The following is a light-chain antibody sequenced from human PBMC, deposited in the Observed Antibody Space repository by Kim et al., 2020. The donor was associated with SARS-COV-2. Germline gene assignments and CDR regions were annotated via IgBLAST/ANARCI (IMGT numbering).Light chain of an antibody. CDR1: QDISNY. V-gene: IGKV1-33*01. CDR3: QQYDNLIT. Sequence: SAAVGDKVTIPCQASQDISNYLNWYQQKPGTAPKLLIYDASNLETGVASRFSGSGSGTDFTFTISSLQPEDIATYYCQQYDNLITFGGGTKVDIK. CDR2: DAS. J-gene: IGKJ4*01.